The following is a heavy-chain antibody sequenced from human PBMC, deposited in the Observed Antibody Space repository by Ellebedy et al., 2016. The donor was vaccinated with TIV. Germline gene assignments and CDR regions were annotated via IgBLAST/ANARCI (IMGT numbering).Heavy chain of an antibody. CDR2: ISSSSSYT. CDR3: ARDSPVVRGVIAWDYCYGMDV. V-gene: IGHV3-11*05. D-gene: IGHD3-10*01. CDR1: GFTFSDYY. J-gene: IGHJ6*02. Sequence: GGSLRLXXAASGFTFSDYYMSWIRQAPGKGLEWVSYISSSSSYTNYADSVKGRFTISRDNAKNSLYLQMNSLRAEDTAVYYCARDSPVVRGVIAWDYCYGMDVWGQGTTVTVSS.